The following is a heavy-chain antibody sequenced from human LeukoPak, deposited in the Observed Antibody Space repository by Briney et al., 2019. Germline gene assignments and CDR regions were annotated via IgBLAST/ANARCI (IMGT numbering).Heavy chain of an antibody. CDR1: GGTFSSYA. V-gene: IGHV1-69*13. Sequence: SVKVSCKASGGTFSSYAISWVRQAPGQGLEWMGGIIPIFGTANYAQKFQGRVTITADESTSTAYMELSSLRSEDTAVYYCARAFCGGDCYSRWHYFDYWGEGTLVTVSS. CDR2: IIPIFGTA. CDR3: ARAFCGGDCYSRWHYFDY. J-gene: IGHJ4*02. D-gene: IGHD2-21*01.